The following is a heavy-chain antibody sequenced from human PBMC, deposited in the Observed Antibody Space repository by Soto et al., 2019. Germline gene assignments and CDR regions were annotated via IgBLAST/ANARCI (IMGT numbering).Heavy chain of an antibody. CDR2: ISAYNGNT. CDR1: GYTFTSYG. Sequence: GASVKVSCKASGYTFTSYGISWVRQAPGQGLEWMGWISAYNGNTNYAQKLQGRVTMTTDTSTSTAYMELRSLRSDDTAVYFCARCDSSGYYWDFYYYGMDVWGQGTTVTVSS. V-gene: IGHV1-18*01. CDR3: ARCDSSGYYWDFYYYGMDV. J-gene: IGHJ6*02. D-gene: IGHD3-22*01.